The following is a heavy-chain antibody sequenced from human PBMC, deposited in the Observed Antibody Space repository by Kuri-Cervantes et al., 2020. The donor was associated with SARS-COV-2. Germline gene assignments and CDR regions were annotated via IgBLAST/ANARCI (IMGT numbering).Heavy chain of an antibody. J-gene: IGHJ4*02. CDR3: ARASLQEYSGSYFHYFDY. Sequence: GGSLRLSCAASGFTFSSYSMDWVRQAPGKGLEWVSSISSGSSYIYYADSVKGRFTISRDNAKNSLYLQMNSLRAEDTAVYYCARASLQEYSGSYFHYFDYWGQGTLVTVSS. CDR2: ISSGSSYI. D-gene: IGHD1-26*01. CDR1: GFTFSSYS. V-gene: IGHV3-21*01.